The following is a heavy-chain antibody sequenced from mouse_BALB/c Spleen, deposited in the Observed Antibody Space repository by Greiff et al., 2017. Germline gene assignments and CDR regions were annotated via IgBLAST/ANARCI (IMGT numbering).Heavy chain of an antibody. CDR3: ARDGLRRAMDY. V-gene: IGHV1-54*01. J-gene: IGHJ4*01. CDR2: INPGSGGT. Sequence: VQRVESGAELVRPGTSVKVSCKASGYAFTNYLIEWVKQRPGQGLEWIGVINPGSGGTNYNEKFKGKATLTADKSSSTAYMQLSSLTSDDSAVYFCARDGLRRAMDYWGQGTSVTVSS. CDR1: GYAFTNYL. D-gene: IGHD2-4*01.